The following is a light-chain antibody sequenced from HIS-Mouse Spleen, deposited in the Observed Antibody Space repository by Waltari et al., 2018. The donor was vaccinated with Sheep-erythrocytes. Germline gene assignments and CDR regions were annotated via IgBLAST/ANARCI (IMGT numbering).Light chain of an antibody. CDR3: QSADSSGTYV. V-gene: IGLV3-25*03. CDR1: ALPKQY. Sequence: SYELTQPPSVSVSPGQTARITCSGDALPKQYAYWYQQKPGQAPVVVIYKDSERPSGNPARCSGSSSGTTVTLTISGVQAEDEADYYCQSADSSGTYVFGTGTKVTVL. CDR2: KDS. J-gene: IGLJ1*01.